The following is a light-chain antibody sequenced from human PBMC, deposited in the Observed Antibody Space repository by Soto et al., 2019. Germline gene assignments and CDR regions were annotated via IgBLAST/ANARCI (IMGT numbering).Light chain of an antibody. CDR1: QDIGNF. J-gene: IGKJ4*01. CDR2: AAS. V-gene: IGKV1-27*01. CDR3: QKCKVAPFT. Sequence: ILMTHSPSSLSAFVGDRVTITCRASQDIGNFLAWYQQKPGKVPKLLIYAASTLQSGVPSRFIGSGSGTDFTLTISSLQPEDVATYYCQKCKVAPFTFGGGTKVDI.